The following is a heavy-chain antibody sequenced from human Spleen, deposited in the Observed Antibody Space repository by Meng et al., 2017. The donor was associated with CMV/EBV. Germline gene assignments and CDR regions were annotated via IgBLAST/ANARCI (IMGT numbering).Heavy chain of an antibody. D-gene: IGHD2-2*01. J-gene: IGHJ6*02. V-gene: IGHV3-23*03. CDR1: GFTSSNYG. Sequence: GESLKISCAASGFTSSNYGMHWVRQAPGKGLEWVSVIYSGGSSTYYADSVKGRFTISRDNSKNTLYLQMNSLRAEDTAVYYCAKGVVVVPAAIWDYYGMDVWGQGTTVTVSS. CDR2: IYSGGSST. CDR3: AKGVVVVPAAIWDYYGMDV.